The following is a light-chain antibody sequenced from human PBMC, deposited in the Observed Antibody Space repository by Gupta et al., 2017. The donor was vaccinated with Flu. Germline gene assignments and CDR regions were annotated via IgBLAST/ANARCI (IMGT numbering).Light chain of an antibody. CDR1: SSDVGGYNY. J-gene: IGLJ3*02. Sequence: QSALTQHRPVSGSPGQSVTISCTGTSSDVGGYNYVSWYQQHPGKAPILMIYDVSKRPSGVPDRFSGSKSGNTASLTISGLQAEDEADYYCCSYAGSYTWVFGGGTKLTVL. V-gene: IGLV2-11*01. CDR3: CSYAGSYTWV. CDR2: DVS.